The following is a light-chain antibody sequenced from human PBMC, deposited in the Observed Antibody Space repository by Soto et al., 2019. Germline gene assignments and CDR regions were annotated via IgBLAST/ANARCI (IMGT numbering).Light chain of an antibody. V-gene: IGKV1-8*01. CDR2: AAS. J-gene: IGKJ2*01. CDR1: QGISSY. CDR3: QHYSGYST. Sequence: AIRMTQSPSSFSASTGDRVTITCRASQGISSYLAWYQQKPGKAPKLLIYAASTLQSGVPSRFSGSGSGTEFTLNISSLQPDDFATYHCQHYSGYSTFGQGTKVDI.